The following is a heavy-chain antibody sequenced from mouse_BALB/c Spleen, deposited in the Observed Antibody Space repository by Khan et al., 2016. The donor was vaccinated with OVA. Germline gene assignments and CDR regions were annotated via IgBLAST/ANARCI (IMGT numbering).Heavy chain of an antibody. D-gene: IGHD2-1*01. V-gene: IGHV2-9*02. J-gene: IGHJ4*01. CDR1: GFTLISYG. Sequence: QVQLKQSGPGLVAPSQSLSINCTVSGFTLISYGIHWVRQSPEKGLEWLGIIWAGGSTNYNSALMARLSISKDNSKSQVFLKMNSLQTDDTAMYYCARDDGNYVDAMDYWGQGTSLTVSS. CDR3: ARDDGNYVDAMDY. CDR2: IWAGGST.